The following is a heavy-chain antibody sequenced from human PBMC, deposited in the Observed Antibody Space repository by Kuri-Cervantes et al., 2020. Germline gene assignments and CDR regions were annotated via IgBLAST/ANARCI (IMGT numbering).Heavy chain of an antibody. J-gene: IGHJ6*03. CDR1: GFTFSSYA. Sequence: GGSLRLSCAASGFTFSSYAMSWARQAPGKGLEWVSAISGSGGSTYYADSVKGRFTISRDNSKNTLYLQMNSLRAEDTAVYYCARARRYGVGSYDYLYMDVWGKGTTVTVSS. CDR2: ISGSGGST. CDR3: ARARRYGVGSYDYLYMDV. V-gene: IGHV3-23*01. D-gene: IGHD3-10*01.